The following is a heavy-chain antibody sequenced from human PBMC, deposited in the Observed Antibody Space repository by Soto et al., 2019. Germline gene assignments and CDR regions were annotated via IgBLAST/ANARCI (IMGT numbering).Heavy chain of an antibody. V-gene: IGHV1-69*02. CDR1: GGTFSSYT. Sequence: QVQLVQSGAEVKKPGSSVKVSCKASGGTFSSYTISWVRQAPGQGLEWMGRIIPILGIANYAQKFQGRVXITXXKSTSTAXMELXXXRXXDTAVYYCAXGHGIAVAAFDYWGQGTLVTVSS. CDR2: IIPILGIA. J-gene: IGHJ4*02. CDR3: AXGHGIAVAAFDY. D-gene: IGHD6-19*01.